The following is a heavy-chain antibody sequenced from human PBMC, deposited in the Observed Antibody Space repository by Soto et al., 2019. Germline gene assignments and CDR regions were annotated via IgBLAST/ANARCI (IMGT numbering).Heavy chain of an antibody. D-gene: IGHD6-19*01. V-gene: IGHV4-4*07. CDR1: GASVSSYF. CDR3: AREAGPDRCFDP. CDR2: ISTSGTT. Sequence: QVQLQESGPGLVEPSETLSLTCTVSGASVSSYFWTWIRQPAGPGLDWIGRISTSGTTNYNPSLKSRVTLSVDTSKNHFSLNLSSVTASDTAVYYWAREAGPDRCFDPLGQGTLVTVSS. J-gene: IGHJ5*02.